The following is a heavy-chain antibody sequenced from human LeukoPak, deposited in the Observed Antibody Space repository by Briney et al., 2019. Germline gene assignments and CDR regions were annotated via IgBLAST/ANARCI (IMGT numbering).Heavy chain of an antibody. CDR1: GFTFSNHG. Sequence: PGGSLRLSCAASGFTFSNHGMHWVRQAPGKGLEWVAVISYHGSNKYYADSVKGRFTISRDNSKKTVFLQMNSLRAEDTAVYYCARGMYYYDSSDIGGGYYFDYWGQGTLVTVSS. CDR3: ARGMYYYDSSDIGGGYYFDY. D-gene: IGHD3-22*01. V-gene: IGHV3-30*19. CDR2: ISYHGSNK. J-gene: IGHJ4*02.